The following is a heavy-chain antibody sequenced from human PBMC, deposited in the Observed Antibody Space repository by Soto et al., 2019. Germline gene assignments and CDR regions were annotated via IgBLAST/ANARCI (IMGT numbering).Heavy chain of an antibody. CDR3: ARGGLPSAVNNWFDP. V-gene: IGHV1-69*06. CDR2: IIPFFGAA. Sequence: QVQLVQSGAEVKEPGSSVKVSCKASGGPFSTYAISWVRQAPGQGLEWMGGIIPFFGAAKYAQRFRGRVTITADKYTTTVYMDLSSLRSEDTAIYYCARGGLPSAVNNWFDPWGQGTLVTVSS. D-gene: IGHD3-16*01. J-gene: IGHJ5*02. CDR1: GGPFSTYA.